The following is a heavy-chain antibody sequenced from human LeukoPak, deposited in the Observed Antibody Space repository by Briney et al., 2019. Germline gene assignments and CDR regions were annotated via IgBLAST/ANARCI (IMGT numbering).Heavy chain of an antibody. D-gene: IGHD2-21*02. CDR2: FSDGGGST. J-gene: IGHJ3*02. Sequence: GGSLRLSCAASGFTFSSYAMSWVRQAPGKGLEWVSGFSDGGGSTLYADSVKGRFTLSRDNSKNTLHLQMNNLRAEDTAIYYCAKDRETFCGGDCYSYAFDIWGLGSFVTVSS. CDR1: GFTFSSYA. V-gene: IGHV3-23*01. CDR3: AKDRETFCGGDCYSYAFDI.